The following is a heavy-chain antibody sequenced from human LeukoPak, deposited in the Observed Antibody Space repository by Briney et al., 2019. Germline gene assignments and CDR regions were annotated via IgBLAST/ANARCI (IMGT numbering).Heavy chain of an antibody. CDR2: ISSSGSNI. CDR3: ASSFYCSSTSCQLHYFDY. D-gene: IGHD2-2*01. J-gene: IGHJ4*02. CDR1: GFTFSDYY. V-gene: IGHV3-11*01. Sequence: GGSLRLSCAASGFTFSDYYMSWMRQAPGKGLEWVSYISSSGSNIYYADSVKGRFTISRDNAKNSLYLQMNSLRAEDTAVYYCASSFYCSSTSCQLHYFDYWGQGTLVTVSS.